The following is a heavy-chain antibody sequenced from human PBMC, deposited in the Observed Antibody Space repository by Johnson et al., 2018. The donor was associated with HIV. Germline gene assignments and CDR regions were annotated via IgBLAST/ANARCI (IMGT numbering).Heavy chain of an antibody. J-gene: IGHJ3*01. Sequence: VQLVESGGGLVQPEGSLRLSCAASGFTVSSNYMSWVRQAPGKGLEWVSVIYSGGSTYYADSVKGRFTISRDDSKNTLYLQMNSLRAEDTAVYYCARGYSYGFILSWGQGTMVSVSS. CDR2: IYSGGST. CDR1: GFTVSSNY. CDR3: ARGYSYGFILS. V-gene: IGHV3-66*01. D-gene: IGHD5-18*01.